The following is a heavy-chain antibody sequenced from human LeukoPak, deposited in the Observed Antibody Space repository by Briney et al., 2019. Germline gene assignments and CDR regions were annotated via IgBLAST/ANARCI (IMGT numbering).Heavy chain of an antibody. CDR3: ARVGSDWNDVRYNWFDP. CDR1: GGSFSGYS. J-gene: IGHJ5*02. D-gene: IGHD1-1*01. V-gene: IGHV4-34*01. Sequence: SETLSLTCAVYGGSFSGYSWNWIRQPPGKGLEWIGAINHSGSTNYNPSLKSRVTISVDTSKNQFSLKLTSVTAADTAVYYCARVGSDWNDVRYNWFDPWGQGTLVTVSS. CDR2: INHSGST.